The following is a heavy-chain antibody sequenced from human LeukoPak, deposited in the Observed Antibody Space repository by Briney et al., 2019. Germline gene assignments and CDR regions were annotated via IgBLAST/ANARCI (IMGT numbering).Heavy chain of an antibody. CDR3: ARGPLYCSGGSCYSVEYFQH. Sequence: GGSLRLSCAASGFTFSSYSMNWVRQAPGKGLEWVSSISSSSSYIYYADSVKGRFTISRDNAKNSLYLQMNSLRAEDTAVYYCARGPLYCSGGSCYSVEYFQHWGQGTLVTVSS. CDR2: ISSSSSYI. D-gene: IGHD2-15*01. V-gene: IGHV3-21*01. J-gene: IGHJ1*01. CDR1: GFTFSSYS.